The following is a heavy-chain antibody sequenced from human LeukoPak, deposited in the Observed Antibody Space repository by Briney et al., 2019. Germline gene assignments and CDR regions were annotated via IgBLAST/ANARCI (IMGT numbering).Heavy chain of an antibody. D-gene: IGHD3-9*01. CDR1: GGSISSGGYS. CDR3: ARGPPRYFDRFALDY. Sequence: SETLSLTCAVSGGSISSGGYSWSWIRQPPGKGLEWIGYIYHSGSTYYNPSLKSRVTISVDRSKNQFSLKLSSVTAADTAVYYCARGPPRYFDRFALDYWGQGTLVTVSS. J-gene: IGHJ4*02. CDR2: IYHSGST. V-gene: IGHV4-30-2*01.